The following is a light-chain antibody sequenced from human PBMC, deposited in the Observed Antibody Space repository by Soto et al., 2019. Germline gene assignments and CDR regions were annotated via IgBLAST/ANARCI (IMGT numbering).Light chain of an antibody. Sequence: DIQMTQSQFSLSASVGDRVTITCRTSQSISSDLNWYQQKTGRAPKLLIYGASTLQSGVPSRFSGSGSGTHFTLTISSVQPEDFATYYCQQIYSIPITFGQGTRLEI. CDR1: QSISSD. V-gene: IGKV1-39*01. J-gene: IGKJ5*01. CDR3: QQIYSIPIT. CDR2: GAS.